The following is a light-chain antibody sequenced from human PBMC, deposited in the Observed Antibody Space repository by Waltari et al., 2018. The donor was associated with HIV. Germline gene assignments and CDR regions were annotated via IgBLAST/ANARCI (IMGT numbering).Light chain of an antibody. CDR2: NNN. V-gene: IGLV1-44*01. CDR1: SSNIGSYT. J-gene: IGLJ1*01. Sequence: QSVLTQPPSASGTPGQRISISCSGCSSNIGSYTVNWYQQLPGAAPKLLIYNNNQRPSGVPDRFSGSKSGTSASLAISGLQSEDEADYYGAAWDDSLNGYVFGTGTKVTVL. CDR3: AAWDDSLNGYV.